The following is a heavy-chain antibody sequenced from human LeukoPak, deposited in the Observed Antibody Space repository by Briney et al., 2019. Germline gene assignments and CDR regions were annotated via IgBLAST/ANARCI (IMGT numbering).Heavy chain of an antibody. V-gene: IGHV3-23*01. CDR2: ISGSGGNT. Sequence: GGSLRLSCAASGFTFSSYALSWVRQAPGKGLEWVSAISGSGGNTYYADSVKGRFTISRDNSRNTLSLQMNSLRAKDTAVYYCAKDQGLGGGSVWGYWGQGTLVTVSS. CDR3: AKDQGLGGGSVWGY. CDR1: GFTFSSYA. J-gene: IGHJ4*02. D-gene: IGHD2-15*01.